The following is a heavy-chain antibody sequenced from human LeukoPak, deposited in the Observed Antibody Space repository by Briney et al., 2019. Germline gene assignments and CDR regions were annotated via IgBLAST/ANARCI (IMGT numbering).Heavy chain of an antibody. Sequence: SGGSLRLSCAASGFMFRHYVMTWVRQAPGKGPEWASSISDSGDRTYFGDSVRGRFTISRDNSMNMLYLEMNSLGVEDTAIYYCAKTLSPHQLVIPRGESWGQGTLVTVSS. V-gene: IGHV3-23*01. CDR2: ISDSGDRT. CDR3: AKTLSPHQLVIPRGES. J-gene: IGHJ5*02. D-gene: IGHD6-6*01. CDR1: GFMFRHYV.